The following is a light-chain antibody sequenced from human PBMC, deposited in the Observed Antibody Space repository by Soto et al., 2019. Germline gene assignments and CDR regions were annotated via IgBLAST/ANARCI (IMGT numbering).Light chain of an antibody. CDR3: CSYAGSYTFV. V-gene: IGLV2-11*01. J-gene: IGLJ1*01. CDR2: DVT. CDR1: SSDVGDYNY. Sequence: QSALTQPRSVSGSPGQSVTISCTGTSSDVGDYNYVSWYQQHSGKAPKLVIYDVTKRPSGVPDRFSGSKSGNTASLTISGLQAEDEADYYCCSYAGSYTFVFGTGTKVTVL.